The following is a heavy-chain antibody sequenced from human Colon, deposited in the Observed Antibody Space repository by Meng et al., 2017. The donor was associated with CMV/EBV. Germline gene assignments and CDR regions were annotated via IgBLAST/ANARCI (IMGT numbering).Heavy chain of an antibody. D-gene: IGHD4-23*01. Sequence: GGSLRLSCTVSGGSISSYYWSWIRQPPGKGLEWVANMKNDGSEEYYVDSVRGRFAISRDNAKSSLSLQMNSLRAEDTAVYYCARATTPGGYFRHWGQGTLVTVSS. CDR3: ARATTPGGYFRH. J-gene: IGHJ1*01. CDR1: GGSISSYY. V-gene: IGHV3-7*01. CDR2: MKNDGSEE.